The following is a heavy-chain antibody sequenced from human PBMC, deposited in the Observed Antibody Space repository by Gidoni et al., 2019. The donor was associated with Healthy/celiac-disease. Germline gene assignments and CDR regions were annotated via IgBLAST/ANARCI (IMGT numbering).Heavy chain of an antibody. CDR3: AREGGVVVAATPRWFDP. CDR2: IIPIFGTA. J-gene: IGHJ5*02. D-gene: IGHD2-15*01. CDR1: GGTFSSYA. Sequence: QVQLVQSGAEVTKPGSSVKVSCKASGGTFSSYAISWVRQAPGQGLEWMGGIIPIFGTANYAQKLQGRVTITADESTSTAYMELSSLRSEDTAVYYCAREGGVVVAATPRWFDPWGQGTLVTVSS. V-gene: IGHV1-69*01.